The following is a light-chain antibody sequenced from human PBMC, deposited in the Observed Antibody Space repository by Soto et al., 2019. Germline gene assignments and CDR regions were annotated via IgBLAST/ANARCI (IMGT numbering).Light chain of an antibody. J-gene: IGLJ2*01. CDR2: EGS. V-gene: IGLV2-23*01. CDR3: CSYAGSSAVV. Sequence: QSVLTQPASVSGSPGQSITISCTGTSSDVGSYKFVSWYQQHPGKAPKLMIYEGSKRPSGVSNRFSGSKSGNTASLTISGLQAEDEADYYCCSYAGSSAVVFGGGTKLTVL. CDR1: SSDVGSYKF.